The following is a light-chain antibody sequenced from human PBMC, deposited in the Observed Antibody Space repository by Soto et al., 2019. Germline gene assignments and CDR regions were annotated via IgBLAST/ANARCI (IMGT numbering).Light chain of an antibody. CDR3: QQYENFPLT. CDR2: DAS. Sequence: IQMTQSPSSLSASVGDRVTVSCQASQGVSNYLNWYQQKPGKAPKLLIFDASNLEAGVPSRFSGSGSGTEFTFTISSLQPEDVATYYCQQYENFPLTFGGGTKVDI. CDR1: QGVSNY. V-gene: IGKV1-33*01. J-gene: IGKJ4*01.